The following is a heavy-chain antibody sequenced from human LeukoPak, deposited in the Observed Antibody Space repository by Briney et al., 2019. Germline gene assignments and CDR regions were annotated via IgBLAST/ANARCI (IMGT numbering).Heavy chain of an antibody. CDR1: RFTFSTYG. D-gene: IGHD3-10*01. V-gene: IGHV3-30*12. J-gene: IGHJ6*03. Sequence: GGSLRLSCAASRFTFSTYGMHWVRQAPGKGLEWVAYIQYDGSNQQYADSVKGRLTISRDNSKNTLYLQLNTVRAEDTALYYCARGGTNYYYMDVWGNGTTVTVSS. CDR3: ARGGTNYYYMDV. CDR2: IQYDGSNQ.